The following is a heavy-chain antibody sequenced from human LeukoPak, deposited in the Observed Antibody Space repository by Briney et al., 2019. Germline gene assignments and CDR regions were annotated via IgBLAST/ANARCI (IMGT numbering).Heavy chain of an antibody. CDR2: IYSGGST. J-gene: IGHJ3*02. D-gene: IGHD6-13*01. V-gene: IGHV3-53*01. CDR3: ARSIAAAGPSDAFDI. Sequence: GGSLRLSCAASGFTVSSNYMSWVRQAPGKGLEWVSVIYSGGSTNYADSVKGRFTISRDNSKNTLYLQMNSLRAEDTAVYYCARSIAAAGPSDAFDIWGQGTMVTVSS. CDR1: GFTVSSNY.